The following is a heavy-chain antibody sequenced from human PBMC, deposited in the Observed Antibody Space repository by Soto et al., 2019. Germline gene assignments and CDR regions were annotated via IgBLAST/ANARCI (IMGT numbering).Heavy chain of an antibody. CDR2: IIPILGIA. Sequence: QVQLVQSGAEVKKPGSSVKVSCKASGGTFSSYTISWMRQAPGQGLEWMGRIIPILGIANYAQKFQGRVTITADKSTSTAYMELSSLRSEDTAVYYCARDCSSTSCYAYPWGQGTLVTVSS. V-gene: IGHV1-69*08. CDR3: ARDCSSTSCYAYP. D-gene: IGHD2-2*01. J-gene: IGHJ5*02. CDR1: GGTFSSYT.